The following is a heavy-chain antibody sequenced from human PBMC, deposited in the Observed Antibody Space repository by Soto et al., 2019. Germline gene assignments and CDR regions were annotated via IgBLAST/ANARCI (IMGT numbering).Heavy chain of an antibody. CDR2: ISYDGSDK. V-gene: IGHV3-30*03. CDR3: VGGQYYFEY. D-gene: IGHD3-10*01. Sequence: QVQLVESGGGVVQPGRSLRLSCAASGFPFTSYGMHWVREGPDKGLEWVAIISYDGSDKYYADSVKGRFTISRDNYQNTLYLQMNSLRPEDTALYYCVGGQYYFEYRGQGTLVVVSS. CDR1: GFPFTSYG. J-gene: IGHJ4*02.